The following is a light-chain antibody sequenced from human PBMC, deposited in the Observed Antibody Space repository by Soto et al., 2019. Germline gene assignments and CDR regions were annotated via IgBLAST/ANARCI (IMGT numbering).Light chain of an antibody. J-gene: IGLJ1*01. V-gene: IGLV2-14*01. Sequence: QSALTQPASVSGSPGQSITISCTGTSSDVGGYNYVSWYQQHPGKAPKLMIYDVSNRPSGVSNRFSGSKPGNTASLTISGLQAEDEADYYCSSYTSSSTLLVFGTGTKLTVL. CDR2: DVS. CDR3: SSYTSSSTLLV. CDR1: SSDVGGYNY.